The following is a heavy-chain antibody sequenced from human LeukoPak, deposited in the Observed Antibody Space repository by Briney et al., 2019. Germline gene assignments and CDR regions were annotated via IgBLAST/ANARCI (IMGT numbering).Heavy chain of an antibody. J-gene: IGHJ5*02. V-gene: IGHV4-38-2*01. CDR3: ARGTVTTPQYNWFDP. D-gene: IGHD4-17*01. Sequence: SETLSLTCAVSGYSISSGYYWGWIRQPPGTGLEWSGSIHHSGITYYNPSLKSQVTISVDTSKNQFSLKLSSVTAADTAAYYCARGTVTTPQYNWFDPWGQGTLVTVSS. CDR2: IHHSGIT. CDR1: GYSISSGYY.